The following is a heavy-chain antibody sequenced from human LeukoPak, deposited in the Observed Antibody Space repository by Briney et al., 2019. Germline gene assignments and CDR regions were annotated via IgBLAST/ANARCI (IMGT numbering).Heavy chain of an antibody. V-gene: IGHV4-59*08. D-gene: IGHD4-23*01. CDR2: MFYSVST. CDR3: ARQEGAYGGKHDPWYFDI. Sequence: SETLSLTCTVSGGSMNRYYWSWIRQPPGKGLEWIGYMFYSVSTKYNPSLKSRVTMSVDRSMNQFSLKLSSVTAADTAVYYCARQEGAYGGKHDPWYFDIWGRGALVSVSS. CDR1: GGSMNRYY. J-gene: IGHJ2*01.